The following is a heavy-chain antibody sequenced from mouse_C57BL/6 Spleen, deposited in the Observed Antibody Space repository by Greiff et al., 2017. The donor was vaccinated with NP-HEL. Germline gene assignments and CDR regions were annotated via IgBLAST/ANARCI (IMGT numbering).Heavy chain of an antibody. Sequence: QVQLQQSGPELVKPGASVKISCKASGYAFSSSWMNWVKQRPGKGLEWIGRIYPGDGDTNYNGKFKGKATLTADKSSSTAYMQLSSLTSEDSAVYFCARRAGSSYEYYFDYWGQGTTLTVSS. J-gene: IGHJ2*01. V-gene: IGHV1-82*01. CDR3: ARRAGSSYEYYFDY. CDR2: IYPGDGDT. D-gene: IGHD1-1*01. CDR1: GYAFSSSW.